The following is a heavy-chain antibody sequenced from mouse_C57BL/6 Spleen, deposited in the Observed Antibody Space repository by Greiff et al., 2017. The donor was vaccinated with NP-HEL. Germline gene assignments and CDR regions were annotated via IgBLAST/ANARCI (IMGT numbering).Heavy chain of an antibody. J-gene: IGHJ4*01. CDR1: GFTFSDYG. D-gene: IGHD1-1*01. V-gene: IGHV5-17*01. CDR2: ISSGSSTI. CDR3: AIDYGSSDYYAMDY. Sequence: EVKLMESGGGLVKPGGSLKLSCAASGFTFSDYGMHWVRQAPEKGLEWVAYISSGSSTIYYADTVKGRFTISRDNAKNTLFLQMTSLRSEDTAMYYFAIDYGSSDYYAMDYWGQGTSVTVSS.